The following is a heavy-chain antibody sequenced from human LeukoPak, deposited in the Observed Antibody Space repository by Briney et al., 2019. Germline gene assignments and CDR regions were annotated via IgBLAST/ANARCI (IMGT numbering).Heavy chain of an antibody. CDR3: ARLRNPLADFDY. D-gene: IGHD1-14*01. J-gene: IGHJ4*02. CDR1: GGSISSSSYY. Sequence: SETLSLTCTVSGGSISSSSYYWGWIRQPPGKGLEWIGSIYYSGSTYYNPSLKSRVTISVDTSKNQFSLKLSSVPAADTAVYYCARLRNPLADFDYWGQGTLVTVSS. V-gene: IGHV4-39*01. CDR2: IYYSGST.